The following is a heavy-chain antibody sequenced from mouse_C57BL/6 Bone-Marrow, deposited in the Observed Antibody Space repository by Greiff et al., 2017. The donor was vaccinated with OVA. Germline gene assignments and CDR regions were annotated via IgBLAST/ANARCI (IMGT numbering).Heavy chain of an antibody. V-gene: IGHV1-50*01. CDR2: IDPSDSYT. CDR3: ARDWGWYFDV. CDR1: GYTFTSYW. D-gene: IGHD4-1*01. J-gene: IGHJ1*03. Sequence: QVQLKQPGAELVKPGASVKLSCKASGYTFTSYWMQWVKQRPGQGLGWIGEIDPSDSYTNYNQKFKGKATLTVDTSSSTAYMQLSSLTSEDSAVYYCARDWGWYFDVWGTGTTVTVSS.